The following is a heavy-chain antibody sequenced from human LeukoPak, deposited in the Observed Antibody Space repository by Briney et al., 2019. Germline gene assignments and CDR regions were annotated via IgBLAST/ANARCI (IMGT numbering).Heavy chain of an antibody. Sequence: WASVKVSFKASGYTFTNYGISWVRQAPGQGVEWVGWISAYNGNTNYAQNLQDRVTMTTDTSTSAAYMELRSLISDDTAVYYCAREGPVAVAGLDYWGQGTLVTVSS. V-gene: IGHV1-18*01. CDR3: AREGPVAVAGLDY. CDR1: GYTFTNYG. J-gene: IGHJ4*02. CDR2: ISAYNGNT. D-gene: IGHD6-19*01.